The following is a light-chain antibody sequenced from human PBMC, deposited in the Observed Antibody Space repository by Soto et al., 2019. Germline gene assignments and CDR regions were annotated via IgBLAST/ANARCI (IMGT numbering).Light chain of an antibody. CDR2: GTS. V-gene: IGKV3-20*01. Sequence: EIVLTQSPGALSLSPGERATLSCRASQSLTSSCLAWYQQKPGQTPRLLIYGTSNRAAGIPDRFSGSGSGTDFTLTISRLEPEDFAVYYCQQYGTLPRTFGQGTKVEIK. CDR3: QQYGTLPRT. CDR1: QSLTSSC. J-gene: IGKJ1*01.